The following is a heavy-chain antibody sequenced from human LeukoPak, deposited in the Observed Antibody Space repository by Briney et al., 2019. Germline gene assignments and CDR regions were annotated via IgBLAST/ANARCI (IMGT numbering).Heavy chain of an antibody. J-gene: IGHJ4*02. CDR3: SRENGAFSPFGY. CDR2: ISLTGLT. Sequence: SGTLSLTCGVSGGSISNTNWWSWARQPPGQGLEWIGEISLTGLTHYNPSLESRVTVSLDKSKNQLSLNLTSVTAADTAVYYCSRENGAFSPFGYWGQGTLVSVLS. V-gene: IGHV4-4*02. CDR1: GGSISNTNW. D-gene: IGHD2-8*01.